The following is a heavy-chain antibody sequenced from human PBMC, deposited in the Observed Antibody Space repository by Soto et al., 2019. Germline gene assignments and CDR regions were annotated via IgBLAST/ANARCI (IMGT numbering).Heavy chain of an antibody. CDR1: GGSISSYY. D-gene: IGHD5-18*01. CDR2: IYYSGST. CDR3: ARTLYSYGPRFDY. J-gene: IGHJ4*02. V-gene: IGHV4-59*01. Sequence: NPSETLSLTCTVSGGSISSYYWSWIRQPPGKGLEWIGYIYYSGSTNYNPSLKSRVTISVDTSKNQFSLKLSSVTAADTAVYYCARTLYSYGPRFDYWGQGTLVTVSS.